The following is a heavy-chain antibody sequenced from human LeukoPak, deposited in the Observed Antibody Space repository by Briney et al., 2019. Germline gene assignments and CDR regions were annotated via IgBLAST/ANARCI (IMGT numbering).Heavy chain of an antibody. D-gene: IGHD6-19*01. CDR3: TRDQWLVRSSFDY. Sequence: PGGSLRLSCTASGFTFGDYAMSWVRQAPGKGPEWVGFIRSKAYGGTTEYAASVKGRFTISRDDSKSIAYLQMNSLKTEDTAVYYCTRDQWLVRSSFDYWGQGTLVTVSS. CDR1: GFTFGDYA. CDR2: IRSKAYGGTT. J-gene: IGHJ4*02. V-gene: IGHV3-49*04.